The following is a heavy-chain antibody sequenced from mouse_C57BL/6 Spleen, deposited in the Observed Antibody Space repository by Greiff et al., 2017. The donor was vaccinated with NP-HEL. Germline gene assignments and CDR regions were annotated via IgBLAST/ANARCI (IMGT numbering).Heavy chain of an antibody. CDR1: GFTFSSYT. D-gene: IGHD1-1*01. CDR3: ANYYGSSTWFAY. V-gene: IGHV5-9*04. Sequence: EVQLVESGGGLVKPGGSLKLSCAASGFTFSSYTMSWVRQTPEKRLEWVATISGGGGNTYYPDSVKGRFTISRDNAKNTLYLQMSSLRSEDTAVYYCANYYGSSTWFAYWGQGTLVTVSA. CDR2: ISGGGGNT. J-gene: IGHJ3*01.